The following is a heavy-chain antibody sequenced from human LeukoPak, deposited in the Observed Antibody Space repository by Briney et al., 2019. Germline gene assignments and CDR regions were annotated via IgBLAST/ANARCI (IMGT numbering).Heavy chain of an antibody. CDR1: GYTFTSYG. CDR3: ARDRGLLDPPYYFDY. Sequence: ASVKVSCKASGYTFTSYGISWVRQAPGQGLEWMGWISAYNGNTNYAQKFQGRVTITTDESTSTAYMELSSLRSEDTAVYYCARDRGLLDPPYYFDYWGQGTLVTVSS. J-gene: IGHJ4*02. D-gene: IGHD2-21*01. V-gene: IGHV1-18*01. CDR2: ISAYNGNT.